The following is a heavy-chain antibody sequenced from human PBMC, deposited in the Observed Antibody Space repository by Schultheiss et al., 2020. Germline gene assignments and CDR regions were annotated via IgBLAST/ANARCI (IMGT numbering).Heavy chain of an antibody. J-gene: IGHJ6*02. V-gene: IGHV4-59*01. Sequence: SATMSLTCTVSGGSISSYYWSWIRQPPGKGLEWIGYIYYSGSASYNPSLKSRVTISVDTSKNQFSLKLSSVTAADTAVYYCAVSHPRDTYYYYGMDVWGPGTTVTVAS. CDR2: IYYSGSA. CDR3: AVSHPRDTYYYYGMDV. CDR1: GGSISSYY. D-gene: IGHD5-18*01.